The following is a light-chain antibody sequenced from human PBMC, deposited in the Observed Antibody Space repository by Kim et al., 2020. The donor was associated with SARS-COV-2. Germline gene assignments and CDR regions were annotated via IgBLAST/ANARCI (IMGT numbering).Light chain of an antibody. V-gene: IGLV1-40*01. J-gene: IGLJ2*01. CDR2: DTT. CDR1: SSNIGAGYD. CDR3: QSYDSSLSEV. Sequence: QSVLTQPPSVSGAQGQRVTISCTGSSSNIGAGYDVHWYQQLPGTAPKLLIYDTTNRPSGVPDRFSGSRSGSSASLAITGLRAEDEGDYYCQSYDSSLSEVFGGGTQLTVL.